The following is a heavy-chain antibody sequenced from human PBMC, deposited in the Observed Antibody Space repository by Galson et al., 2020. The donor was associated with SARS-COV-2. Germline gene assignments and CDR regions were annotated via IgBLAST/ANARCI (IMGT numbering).Heavy chain of an antibody. CDR3: ARGDDILTGYTCVY. CDR1: GFTFSSYG. CDR2: ICYDGSNK. J-gene: IGHJ4*02. D-gene: IGHD3-9*01. V-gene: IGHV3-33*01. Sequence: TGASLILSYAASGFTFSSYGMHLVRQAPGKGLGWVAVICYDGSNKYYAASVKGQSTISRDNSKNTLYLQMNSLRAEDTAVYYCARGDDILTGYTCVYWGQGTLVTVSS.